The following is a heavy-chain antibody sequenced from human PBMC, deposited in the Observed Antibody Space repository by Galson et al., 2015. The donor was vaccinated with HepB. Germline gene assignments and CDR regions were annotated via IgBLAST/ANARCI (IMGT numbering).Heavy chain of an antibody. D-gene: IGHD3-3*01. CDR2: ISAYNGNT. Sequence: SVKVSCKASGYTFTSYGISWVRQAPGQGLEWMGWISAYNGNTNYAQKLRGRVTMTTDTSTSTAYMELRSLRSDDTAVYYCARGEYDFWRAPPDYWDQGTLVTVSS. CDR3: ARGEYDFWRAPPDY. V-gene: IGHV1-18*01. J-gene: IGHJ4*02. CDR1: GYTFTSYG.